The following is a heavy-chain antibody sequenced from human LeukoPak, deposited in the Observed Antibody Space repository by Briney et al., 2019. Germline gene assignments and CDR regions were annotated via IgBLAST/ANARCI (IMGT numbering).Heavy chain of an antibody. D-gene: IGHD3-3*01. CDR2: IHPGDSGT. Sequence: GESLKISCKGSGYSFTSYYIGWVRQMPGKGLESMGIIHPGDSGTTYSPTFQGQVTISVDKSINTAYLQWSSLKASDTAMYYCARLGGFWRGSLWYYYHMDVWGKGTTVTVSS. V-gene: IGHV5-51*01. J-gene: IGHJ6*03. CDR1: GYSFTSYY. CDR3: ARLGGFWRGSLWYYYHMDV.